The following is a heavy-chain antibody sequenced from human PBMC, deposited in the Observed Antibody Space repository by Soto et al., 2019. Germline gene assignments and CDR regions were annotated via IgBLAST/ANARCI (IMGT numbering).Heavy chain of an antibody. Sequence: QVQLQESGPGLVKPSGTLSLTCAVSSGSIDTTNWWSWVRQPPGKGLEWIGEIFHSGNTYYNPSLAGRVTISVDTSKNQFSLNLRYVAAADTAVYYCARRTWGMDVWGQGTTVTVSS. CDR2: IFHSGNT. CDR3: ARRTWGMDV. V-gene: IGHV4-4*02. J-gene: IGHJ6*02. CDR1: SGSIDTTNW. D-gene: IGHD2-8*01.